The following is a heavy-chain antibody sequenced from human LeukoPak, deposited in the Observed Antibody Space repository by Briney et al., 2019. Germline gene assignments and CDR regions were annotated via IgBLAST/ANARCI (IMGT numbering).Heavy chain of an antibody. CDR2: LKSNRDGGTT. V-gene: IGHV3-15*01. Sequence: GGSLRLSCAASEFTVSSNYMSWVRQAPGKGLEWVGRLKSNRDGGTTDYAAPVEGRFSISRDDSRNTLFLQMDSLKTDDTAVYFCTTGPEPAAMVFDFWGQGTLVTVSS. CDR1: EFTVSSNY. J-gene: IGHJ4*02. D-gene: IGHD2-2*01. CDR3: TTGPEPAAMVFDF.